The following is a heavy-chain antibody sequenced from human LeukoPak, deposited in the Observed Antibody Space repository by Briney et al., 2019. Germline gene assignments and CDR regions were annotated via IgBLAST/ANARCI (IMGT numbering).Heavy chain of an antibody. CDR3: AKVTAISSLDYFDY. CDR1: GFTFSSYS. CDR2: ISGSGGST. D-gene: IGHD6-6*01. V-gene: IGHV3-23*01. Sequence: PGGSLRLSCAASGFTFSSYSMNWVRQAPGKGLDWVSAISGSGGSTYYADSVKGRFTISRDNSKNTLYLQMNSLRAEDTAVYYCAKVTAISSLDYFDYWGQGTLVTVSS. J-gene: IGHJ4*02.